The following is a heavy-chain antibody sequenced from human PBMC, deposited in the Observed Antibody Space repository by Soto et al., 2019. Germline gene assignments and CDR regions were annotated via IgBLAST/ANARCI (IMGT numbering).Heavy chain of an antibody. J-gene: IGHJ4*02. CDR3: ARESDYYGSGSYYLPDY. V-gene: IGHV1-18*01. D-gene: IGHD3-10*01. CDR2: ISAYNVNT. Sequence: ASVKVSCKASGYTFTSYGINWVRQAPGQGLEWMGWISAYNVNTNYAQNLQARVTMTTDTSTSTAYMELRSLRSDDTAVYYCARESDYYGSGSYYLPDYWGQGTLVTVSS. CDR1: GYTFTSYG.